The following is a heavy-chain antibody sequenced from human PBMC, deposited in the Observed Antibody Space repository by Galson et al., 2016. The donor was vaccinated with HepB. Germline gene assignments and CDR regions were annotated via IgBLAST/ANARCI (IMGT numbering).Heavy chain of an antibody. D-gene: IGHD1-26*01. V-gene: IGHV4-59*01. CDR2: IYDSGTT. Sequence: SETLSLTCTVSGGSIGSYYWNWIRQPPGKGVEWIGYIYDSGTTNYNPSLKSRVTISVDTSKNQFSLDLSSVTAADTAVYYCARGPSGSYARWFDPWGQGALVTVSS. J-gene: IGHJ5*02. CDR1: GGSIGSYY. CDR3: ARGPSGSYARWFDP.